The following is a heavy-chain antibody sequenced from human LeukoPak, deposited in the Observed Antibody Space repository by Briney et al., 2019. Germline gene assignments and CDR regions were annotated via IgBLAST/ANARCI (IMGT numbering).Heavy chain of an antibody. V-gene: IGHV1-2*02. CDR1: GCTFTGYY. CDR3: ARPMYYYDSSGYSNPFDY. J-gene: IGHJ4*02. CDR2: INPNSGGT. Sequence: ASVKVSCKASGCTFTGYYMHWVRQAPGQGLEWMGWINPNSGGTNYAQKFQGRVTMTRDTSISTAYMELSRLRSDDTAVYYCARPMYYYDSSGYSNPFDYWGQGTLVTVSS. D-gene: IGHD3-22*01.